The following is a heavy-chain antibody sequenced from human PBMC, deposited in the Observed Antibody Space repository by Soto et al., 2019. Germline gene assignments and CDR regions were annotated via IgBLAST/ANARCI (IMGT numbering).Heavy chain of an antibody. Sequence: QVQLVQSGAEVKKPGASVKVSCKASGYTFTSYYMHWVRQAPGPGLEWMGIINPSGGSTSYAQKFQGRVTMTRDTSTSTVYMELSSLRSEDTAVYYCARDLKGSGSYYGVLDYWGQGTLVTVSS. V-gene: IGHV1-46*01. CDR1: GYTFTSYY. CDR2: INPSGGST. D-gene: IGHD1-26*01. CDR3: ARDLKGSGSYYGVLDY. J-gene: IGHJ4*02.